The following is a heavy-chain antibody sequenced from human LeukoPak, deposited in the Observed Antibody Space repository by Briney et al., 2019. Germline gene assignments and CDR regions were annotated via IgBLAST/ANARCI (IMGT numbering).Heavy chain of an antibody. V-gene: IGHV4-34*01. Sequence: SETLSLTCAVYGGSFSGYYWSWIRQPPGKGLEWIGEINHSGSTNYNPSLKSRVTISVDTSKNQFSLKLSSVTAADTAVYYCATSPQYGGYLGQGTLVTVSS. D-gene: IGHD4-23*01. CDR3: ATSPQYGGY. J-gene: IGHJ4*02. CDR1: GGSFSGYY. CDR2: INHSGST.